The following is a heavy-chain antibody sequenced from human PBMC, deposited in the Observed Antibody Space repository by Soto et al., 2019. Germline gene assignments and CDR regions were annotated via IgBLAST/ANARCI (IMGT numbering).Heavy chain of an antibody. J-gene: IGHJ4*02. CDR1: GGSISSGGYY. V-gene: IGHV4-31*03. D-gene: IGHD4-4*01. CDR3: ARDGGNYKYYFDY. Sequence: QVQLQESGPGLVKPSQTLSLTCTVSGGSISSGGYYWSWIRQHPGKGLEWIGYIYYSGSTYYNPSLKSRVTISVDTSKNQFSLKLSSVTAADTALYYCARDGGNYKYYFDYWGQGTLVTVSS. CDR2: IYYSGST.